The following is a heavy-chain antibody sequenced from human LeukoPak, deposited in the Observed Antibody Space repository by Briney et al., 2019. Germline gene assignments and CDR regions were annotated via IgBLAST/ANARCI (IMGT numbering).Heavy chain of an antibody. D-gene: IGHD5-12*01. J-gene: IGHJ4*02. CDR1: GASITTHH. Sequence: SETLSLTCTVSGASITTHHWSWIRQSPGKGLEWIGYSHINGGSSYNPSLKSRVTISLDTSENHFSLRLNSVTAADTAVYFCARGDIDWLRCPGALYYFDYWGQGILVTVSS. V-gene: IGHV4-59*11. CDR2: SHINGGS. CDR3: ARGDIDWLRCPGALYYFDY.